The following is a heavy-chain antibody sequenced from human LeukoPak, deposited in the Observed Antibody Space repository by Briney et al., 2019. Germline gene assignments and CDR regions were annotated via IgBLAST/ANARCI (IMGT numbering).Heavy chain of an antibody. V-gene: IGHV3-20*04. Sequence: GGSLRLSCAASGFTFDDYGMSWVRQAPGKGLEWVSGINWNGGSTGYADSVKGRFTISRDNSKNSLYLQMNSLRTEDTALYYCARDSSGYHDYWGQGTLVTVSS. D-gene: IGHD3-22*01. J-gene: IGHJ4*02. CDR1: GFTFDDYG. CDR2: INWNGGST. CDR3: ARDSSGYHDY.